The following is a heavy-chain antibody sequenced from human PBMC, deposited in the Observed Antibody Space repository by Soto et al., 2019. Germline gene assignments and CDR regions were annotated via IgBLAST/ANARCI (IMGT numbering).Heavy chain of an antibody. J-gene: IGHJ6*02. CDR1: GGSFSGYY. Sequence: SETLSLTCAVYGGSFSGYYWSWIRQPPGKGLEWIGEINHSGSTNYNPSLKSRVTISVDTSKNQFSLKLSSVTAADTAVYYCARGNRGVIIYYYYYGMDVWGQGTTVTVSS. CDR2: INHSGST. V-gene: IGHV4-34*01. D-gene: IGHD3-10*01. CDR3: ARGNRGVIIYYYYYGMDV.